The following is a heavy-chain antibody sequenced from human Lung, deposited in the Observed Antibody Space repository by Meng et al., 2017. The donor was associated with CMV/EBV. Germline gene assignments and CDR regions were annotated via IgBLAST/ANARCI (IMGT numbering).Heavy chain of an antibody. CDR1: GYTFTSYG. Sequence: ASVXVYCKASGYTFTSYGISWVRQAPGQGLEWMGWISAYNGNTNYAQKLQGRVTMTTDTSTSTAYMELRSLRSDDTAVYYCARDRTPDIVVPHYYYYGMDVWGQGTTVTGSS. CDR2: ISAYNGNT. V-gene: IGHV1-18*01. J-gene: IGHJ6*02. D-gene: IGHD2-2*01. CDR3: ARDRTPDIVVPHYYYYGMDV.